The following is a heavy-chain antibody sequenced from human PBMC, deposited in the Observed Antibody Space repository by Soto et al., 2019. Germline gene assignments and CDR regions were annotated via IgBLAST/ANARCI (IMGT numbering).Heavy chain of an antibody. CDR1: GGPITTSNYY. CDR2: IHYTGKT. J-gene: IGHJ4*02. D-gene: IGHD2-21*01. V-gene: IGHV4-39*01. Sequence: SETLSLTCTVSGGPITTSNYYWSWIRQPPGEGLEWIGTIHYTGKTYYNPSLKSRLTISVDTSKNQFSLRLTSVTAAETAVYYCARGNVVAIDYWGQGTLVTVSS. CDR3: ARGNVVAIDY.